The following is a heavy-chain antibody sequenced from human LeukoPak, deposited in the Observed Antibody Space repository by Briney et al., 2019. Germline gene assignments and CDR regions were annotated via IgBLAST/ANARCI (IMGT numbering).Heavy chain of an antibody. CDR3: ARTPGGAGNFFDY. V-gene: IGHV3-7*01. Sequence: GGSLRLSCAASGFTFSSYWMSWVRQAPGKGLEWVANIKQDGSEKYYVDSVKGRFTISRDNAKNSLYLQMNSLRAEDTAVYYCARTPGGAGNFFDYWGQGTRVTVSS. J-gene: IGHJ4*02. D-gene: IGHD3-10*01. CDR2: IKQDGSEK. CDR1: GFTFSSYW.